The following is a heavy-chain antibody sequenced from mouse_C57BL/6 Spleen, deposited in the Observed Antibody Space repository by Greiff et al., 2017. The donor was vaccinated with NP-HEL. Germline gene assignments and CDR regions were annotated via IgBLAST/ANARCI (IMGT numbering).Heavy chain of an antibody. V-gene: IGHV1-69*01. CDR3: ARRGLYYYGSSYAMDY. Sequence: QVQLQQPGAELVMPGASVKLSCKASGYTFTSYWMHWVKQRPGQGLEWIGEIDPSDSYTNYNQKFKGKSTLTVDKSSSPAYMQLSSLTSEDSAVYYCARRGLYYYGSSYAMDYWGQGTSVTVSS. D-gene: IGHD1-1*01. J-gene: IGHJ4*01. CDR1: GYTFTSYW. CDR2: IDPSDSYT.